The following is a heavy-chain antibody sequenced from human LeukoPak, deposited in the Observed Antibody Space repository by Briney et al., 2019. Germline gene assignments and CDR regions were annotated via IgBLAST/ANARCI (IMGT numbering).Heavy chain of an antibody. D-gene: IGHD5-18*01. CDR2: ITNGGDYT. Sequence: HPGGSLRLSCAASGFTFSSYAMTWVRQAPGKGLEWVSAITNGGDYTDYADSVTGRFTISRDNSKSTLYLQMNSLRAEDTAVYYCAKRSGSNYGYNDYWGQGTLVTVSS. J-gene: IGHJ4*02. V-gene: IGHV3-23*01. CDR3: AKRSGSNYGYNDY. CDR1: GFTFSSYA.